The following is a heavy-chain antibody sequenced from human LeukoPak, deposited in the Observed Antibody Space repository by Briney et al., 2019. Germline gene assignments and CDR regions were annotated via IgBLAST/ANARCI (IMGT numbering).Heavy chain of an antibody. CDR1: GDSIRRDNW. CDR3: ANHYSGYIDY. Sequence: SETLSLTCSVSGDSIRRDNWWTWVRRSPGKGLEWLGEIYDSGKTNYHPSLRSRIAISVDTAKRQFSLELTAVTAADTAVYYCANHYSGYIDYWGQGTLVTVSS. V-gene: IGHV4-4*02. CDR2: IYDSGKT. J-gene: IGHJ4*02. D-gene: IGHD5-12*01.